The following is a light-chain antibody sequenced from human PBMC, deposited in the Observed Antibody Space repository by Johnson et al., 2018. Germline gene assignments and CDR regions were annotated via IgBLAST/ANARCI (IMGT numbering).Light chain of an antibody. CDR3: GTWDSSLSAGNV. CDR1: SSNIGNNY. J-gene: IGLJ1*01. CDR2: ENN. V-gene: IGLV1-51*02. Sequence: QSVLTQPPSVSAAPGQKVTISCYGSSSNIGNNYVSWYQQLPGTAPKLLIYENNKGPSGIPDRFSGSKSGTSATLGITGLQTGDEADYYCGTWDSSLSAGNVFGTGTKVTVL.